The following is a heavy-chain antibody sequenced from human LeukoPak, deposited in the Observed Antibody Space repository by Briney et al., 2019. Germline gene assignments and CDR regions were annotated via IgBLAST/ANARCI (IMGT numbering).Heavy chain of an antibody. CDR3: ATDIVATNPDFHY. D-gene: IGHD5-12*01. Sequence: PGGSLRLSCAASGFTFSSYEMNWVRQAPGKGLEWVSYISSSGSTIYYADSVKGRFTISRDNAKNSLYLQMNSLRAEDTAVYYCATDIVATNPDFHYWGQETVVRVSS. CDR2: ISSSGSTI. J-gene: IGHJ4*02. CDR1: GFTFSSYE. V-gene: IGHV3-48*03.